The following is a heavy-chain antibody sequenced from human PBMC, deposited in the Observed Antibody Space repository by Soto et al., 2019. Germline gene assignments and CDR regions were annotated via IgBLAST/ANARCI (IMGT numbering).Heavy chain of an antibody. CDR1: GFTFSSYG. D-gene: IGHD3-3*01. J-gene: IGHJ6*02. V-gene: IGHV3-33*01. Sequence: QVQLVESGGGVVQPWRSLRLSCAASGFTFSSYGMHWVRQAPGKGLEWVAVIWYDGSNKYYADSVKGRFTISRDNSKNTLYLQMSSLRAEDTAVYYCASSDFWSGYEYYYYGMDVWGQGTTVTVSS. CDR3: ASSDFWSGYEYYYYGMDV. CDR2: IWYDGSNK.